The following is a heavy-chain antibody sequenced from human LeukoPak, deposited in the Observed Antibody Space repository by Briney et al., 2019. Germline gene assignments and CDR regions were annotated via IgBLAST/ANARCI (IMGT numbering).Heavy chain of an antibody. CDR2: ISYDGSNK. V-gene: IGHV3-30*04. D-gene: IGHD6-19*01. Sequence: RAGRSLRLSCAASGFTFSSYAMHWVRQAPGKGLEWVAVISYDGSNKYYADSVKGRFTISRDNVKNLLYLQMNSLRAEDTAVYYCARVQRGIAVALDYWGQGTLATVSS. J-gene: IGHJ4*02. CDR1: GFTFSSYA. CDR3: ARVQRGIAVALDY.